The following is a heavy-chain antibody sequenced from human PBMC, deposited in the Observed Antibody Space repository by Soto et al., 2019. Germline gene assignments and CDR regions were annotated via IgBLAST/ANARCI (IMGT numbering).Heavy chain of an antibody. CDR2: IVVGSGNT. CDR1: GFTFTSSA. D-gene: IGHD6-13*01. V-gene: IGHV1-58*02. Sequence: QMQLVQSGPEVKKPGTSVKVSCKASGFTFTSSAMQWVRQARGQRLEWIGWIVVGSGNTNYAQKFQERVTITRDMSTSTAYMELSSLRSEDTAVYYCAADEGIAEAGTGGVCVYWGQGTLVTVSS. CDR3: AADEGIAEAGTGGVCVY. J-gene: IGHJ4*02.